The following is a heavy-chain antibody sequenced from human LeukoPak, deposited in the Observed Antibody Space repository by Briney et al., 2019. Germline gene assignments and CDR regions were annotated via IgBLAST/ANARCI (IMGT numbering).Heavy chain of an antibody. D-gene: IGHD3-22*01. CDR1: GFTFSSYA. V-gene: IGHV3-23*01. CDR3: AKGSYYDSSGSFYFDY. Sequence: GGSLRLSCAASGFTFSSYAMSWVRQAPGKGLEWVSAISGSGGSTYYADSVKGRFTISRDNSKNTLYVQMNSLGTEDTAACYCAKGSYYDSSGSFYFDYWGQGTLVTVSS. J-gene: IGHJ4*02. CDR2: ISGSGGST.